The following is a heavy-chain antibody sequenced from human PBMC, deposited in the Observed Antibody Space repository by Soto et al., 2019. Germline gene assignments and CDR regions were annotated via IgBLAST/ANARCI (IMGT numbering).Heavy chain of an antibody. D-gene: IGHD1-26*01. CDR2: IKYSGTT. Sequence: SDTLSLTHTGSGGSIRNRRCHRGWIPQPPGKGLEWIASIKYSGTTFYNPSLKSRVTLSVDTSKNQFALKLSSVTAAETAVYYCARHGITGSYYDAFDIWGQGTMVT. CDR3: ARHGITGSYYDAFDI. J-gene: IGHJ3*02. V-gene: IGHV4-39*01. CDR1: GGSIRNRRCH.